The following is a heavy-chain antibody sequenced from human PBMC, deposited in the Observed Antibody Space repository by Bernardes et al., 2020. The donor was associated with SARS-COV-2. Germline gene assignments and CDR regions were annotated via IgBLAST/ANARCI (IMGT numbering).Heavy chain of an antibody. J-gene: IGHJ4*02. CDR3: ARNWFGYSYDPAGHFDY. CDR2: ISSSGRTL. D-gene: IGHD5-18*01. V-gene: IGHV3-11*01. Sequence: VESLYLSCAASGFTFSDYYMSCIRQAPGKGLAWVSYISSSGRTLYYSDSVKGRFTISRDNAKNSLYLQMNSLRAEDTAVYYCARNWFGYSYDPAGHFDYWGQGTLVTVSS. CDR1: GFTFSDYY.